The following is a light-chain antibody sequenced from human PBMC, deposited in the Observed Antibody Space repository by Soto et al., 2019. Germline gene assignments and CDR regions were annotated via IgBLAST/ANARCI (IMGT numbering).Light chain of an antibody. CDR1: QSVSNNL. Sequence: VVLTQSPGTVSLSPGDRATLSCRASQSVSNNLIAWYQHKPGQAPRLLIYAASSRATGIPDRFSGSGSGTDVSLAISRLEPEDFAVYYCQLYSSTITWAFGQGTKVEFK. CDR2: AAS. J-gene: IGKJ1*01. V-gene: IGKV3-20*01. CDR3: QLYSSTITWA.